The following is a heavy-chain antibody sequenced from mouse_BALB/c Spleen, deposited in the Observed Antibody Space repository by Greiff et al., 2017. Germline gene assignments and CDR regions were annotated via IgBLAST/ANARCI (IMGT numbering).Heavy chain of an antibody. D-gene: IGHD2-4*01. CDR3: ARGDYAFDY. Sequence: EVQGVESGGDLVKPGGSLKLSCAASGFTFSSYGMSWVRQTPDKRLEWVATISSGGSYTYYPDSVKGRFTISRDNAKNTLYLQMSSLKSEDTAMYYCARGDYAFDYWGQGTTLTVSS. J-gene: IGHJ2*01. CDR1: GFTFSSYG. CDR2: ISSGGSYT. V-gene: IGHV5-6*01.